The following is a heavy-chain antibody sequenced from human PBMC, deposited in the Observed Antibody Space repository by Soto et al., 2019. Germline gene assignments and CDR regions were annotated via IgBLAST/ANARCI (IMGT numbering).Heavy chain of an antibody. J-gene: IGHJ5*02. V-gene: IGHV1-18*01. CDR1: GYTYTSYG. CDR2: ISAYNGNT. Sequence: ASVKGSCKASGYTYTSYGVSWVRQAPGQGLEWMGWISAYNGNTNYAQKLQGRATMTTDTSTSTAYMELRSLRSDDTAVYYCARALMELYNWFDPWGQGTLVTVSS. CDR3: ARALMELYNWFDP. D-gene: IGHD1-7*01.